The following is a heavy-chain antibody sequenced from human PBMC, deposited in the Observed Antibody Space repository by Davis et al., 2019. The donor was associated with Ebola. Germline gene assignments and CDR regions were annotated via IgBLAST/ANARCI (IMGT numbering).Heavy chain of an antibody. CDR1: GYRFTSYY. Sequence: ASVKVSCKASGYRFTSYYIAWVRQAPGQGLEWMGWISGYNGKTDYAQIVQGRVSMTVDTSTSIAYMELRSLRSDDTALYFCARADPGDPEDYWGQGTVVTVSS. CDR2: ISGYNGKT. V-gene: IGHV1-18*01. J-gene: IGHJ4*02. CDR3: ARADPGDPEDY.